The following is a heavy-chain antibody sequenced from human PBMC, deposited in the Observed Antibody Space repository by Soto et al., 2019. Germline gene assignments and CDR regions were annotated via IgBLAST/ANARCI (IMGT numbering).Heavy chain of an antibody. V-gene: IGHV3-9*01. Sequence: EVQLVESGGGLVQPGRSLRLSCAASGFTFDDYAMHWVRQPPGKGLEWVSSISWNSGNLGYADSVKGRFTISRDNAKNSQYLQMNSLRGEDTALYYCAKGASTTVFAFNDYWGQGTRVTVSS. J-gene: IGHJ4*02. CDR3: AKGASTTVFAFNDY. D-gene: IGHD4-17*01. CDR1: GFTFDDYA. CDR2: ISWNSGNL.